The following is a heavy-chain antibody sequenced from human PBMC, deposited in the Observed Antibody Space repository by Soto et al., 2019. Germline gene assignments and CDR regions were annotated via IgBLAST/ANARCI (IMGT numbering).Heavy chain of an antibody. CDR1: GDTFDTFA. V-gene: IGHV1-69*12. Sequence: QVQLVQSGAEVVKPGSSVKVSCKASGDTFDTFAISWVRQAPGQGLEWMGGIIPIFRTPDYGQKFQGRVTITADESTSTAYMELSSLRSEDTAVYYCARDKDREHLGGNYCDPVDVWGEGTTVTVSS. CDR2: IIPIFRTP. D-gene: IGHD1-7*01. J-gene: IGHJ6*04. CDR3: ARDKDREHLGGNYCDPVDV.